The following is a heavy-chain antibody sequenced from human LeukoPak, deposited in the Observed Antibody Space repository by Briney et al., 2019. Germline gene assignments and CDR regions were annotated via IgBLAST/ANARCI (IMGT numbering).Heavy chain of an antibody. CDR2: INPNSGGT. D-gene: IGHD6-13*01. J-gene: IGHJ4*02. Sequence: ASVKVSCKASGYTFTGYYMHWVRQAPGQGLEWMGWINPNSGGTNYAQKFQGRVTMTRDTSISTAYMELSRLRSDDTAVYYCATSLIAVAGTDYWGQGTLVTVSS. CDR1: GYTFTGYY. V-gene: IGHV1-2*02. CDR3: ATSLIAVAGTDY.